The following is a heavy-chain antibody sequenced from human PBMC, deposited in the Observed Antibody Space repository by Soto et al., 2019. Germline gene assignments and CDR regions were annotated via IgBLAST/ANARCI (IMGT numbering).Heavy chain of an antibody. Sequence: SVKVSCKASGGTFSSYAISWVRQAPGQGLEWMGGIIPIFGTANYAQKFQGRVTITADKSTSTAYMELSSLRSEDTAVYYCARDPRVGATTFYYYYGMDVWGQGTTVTVSS. J-gene: IGHJ6*02. CDR2: IIPIFGTA. D-gene: IGHD1-26*01. V-gene: IGHV1-69*06. CDR3: ARDPRVGATTFYYYYGMDV. CDR1: GGTFSSYA.